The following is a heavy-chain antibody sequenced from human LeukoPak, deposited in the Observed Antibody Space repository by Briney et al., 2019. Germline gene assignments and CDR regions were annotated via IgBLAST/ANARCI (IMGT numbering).Heavy chain of an antibody. CDR1: GFTFSSYG. CDR3: AKDGGVQIWHYYMDV. J-gene: IGHJ6*03. Sequence: GGSLRLSCAASGFTFSSYGMHWVRQAPGKGLEWVAVISYDGSNKYYADSVKGRFTISRDNSKNTLYLQMNSLRAEDTAVYYCAKDGGVQIWHYYMDVWGKGTTVTVSS. V-gene: IGHV3-30*18. CDR2: ISYDGSNK. D-gene: IGHD1-1*01.